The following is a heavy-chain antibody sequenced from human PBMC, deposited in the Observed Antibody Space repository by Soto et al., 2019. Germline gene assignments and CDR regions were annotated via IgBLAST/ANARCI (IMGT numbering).Heavy chain of an antibody. CDR3: ARGRVDYGDY. CDR1: GFTFSSYA. V-gene: IGHV3-30-3*01. J-gene: IGHJ4*01. Sequence: QVQLVESGGGVVQPGRSLRLSCAASGFTFSSYAMHWVRQAPGKGLERVAVISYDGSNKYYADSVKGRFTISRDNSKNTLYLQMNSLRVEDTAVDYCARGRVDYGDYWGHGTLVTVSS. CDR2: ISYDGSNK. D-gene: IGHD2-15*01.